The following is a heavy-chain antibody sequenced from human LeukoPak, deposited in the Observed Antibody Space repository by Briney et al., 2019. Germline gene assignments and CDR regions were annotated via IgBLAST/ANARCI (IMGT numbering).Heavy chain of an antibody. CDR3: ARGQPNRLLWVGESLSNISPFDY. CDR2: ISGYNGHT. Sequence: ASVKVSCKASGYTFTSYGISWVRQAPGQGLEWMGWISGYNGHTSSAQMLQARVTMTTDTSTSTAYMELRSLRSDDTAVYYCARGQPNRLLWVGESLSNISPFDYWGQGTLVTVSS. D-gene: IGHD3-10*01. V-gene: IGHV1-18*01. CDR1: GYTFTSYG. J-gene: IGHJ4*02.